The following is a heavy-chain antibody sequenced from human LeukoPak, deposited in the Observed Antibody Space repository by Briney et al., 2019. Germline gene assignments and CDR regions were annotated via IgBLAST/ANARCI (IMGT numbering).Heavy chain of an antibody. V-gene: IGHV3-7*03. J-gene: IGHJ4*02. Sequence: SWIRQHPGKGLEWVANIKEGGSEKTYVDSVKGRVTISRDNAKNSAYLQIDSLRAEDTALYYCAISPSRGGDYYDSSGYYDYWGQGTLVTVSS. D-gene: IGHD3-22*01. CDR3: AISPSRGGDYYDSSGYYDY. CDR2: IKEGGSEK.